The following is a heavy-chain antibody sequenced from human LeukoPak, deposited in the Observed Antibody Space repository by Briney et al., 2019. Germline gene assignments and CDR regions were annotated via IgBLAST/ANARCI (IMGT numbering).Heavy chain of an antibody. J-gene: IGHJ3*02. D-gene: IGHD3-9*01. CDR1: GYTFTSYG. CDR3: AREGRGDILTGYYNSGAFDI. V-gene: IGHV1-18*01. Sequence: ASVKVSCKASGYTFTSYGISWVRQAPGQGLEWMGWISAYNGNTNYAQKLQGRVTMTTDTSTSTAYMELRSLRSEDTAVYYCAREGRGDILTGYYNSGAFDIWGQGTMVTVSS. CDR2: ISAYNGNT.